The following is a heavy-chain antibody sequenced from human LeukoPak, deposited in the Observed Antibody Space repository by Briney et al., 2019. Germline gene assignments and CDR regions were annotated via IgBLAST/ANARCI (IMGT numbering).Heavy chain of an antibody. D-gene: IGHD3-22*01. V-gene: IGHV1-2*02. CDR3: ARDPEAKTYYYDSSGYLEG. Sequence: ASVKVSCKASGYTFTDYYMHWVRQAPGQGLEWMGWINPNSGGTNYAQKFQGRVTMTRDTSISTAYMELSRLRSDDTAVYYCARDPEAKTYYYDSSGYLEGWGQGTLVTVSS. CDR2: INPNSGGT. J-gene: IGHJ4*02. CDR1: GYTFTDYY.